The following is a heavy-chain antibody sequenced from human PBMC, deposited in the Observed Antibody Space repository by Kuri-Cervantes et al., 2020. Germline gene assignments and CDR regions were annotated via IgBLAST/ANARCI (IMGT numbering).Heavy chain of an antibody. CDR2: IIPIFGTA. CDR1: GGTFSSYA. CDR3: ATHVDIVATITPVLYYYYYGMDV. J-gene: IGHJ6*02. Sequence: SVKVSCKASGGTFSSYAISWVRQAPGQGLEWMGGIIPIFGTADYAQKFQGRVTITADESTSTAYMELSSLRSEDTAVYYCATHVDIVATITPVLYYYYYGMDVWGQGTTVTVSS. V-gene: IGHV1-69*13. D-gene: IGHD5-12*01.